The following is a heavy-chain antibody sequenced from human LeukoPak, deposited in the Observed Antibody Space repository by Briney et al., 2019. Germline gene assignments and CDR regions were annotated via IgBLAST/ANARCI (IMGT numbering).Heavy chain of an antibody. Sequence: GGSLRLSCAASGFTFSDYYMSWIRQAPGKGLEWVSYISSSGSTIYYADSVKGRFTISRDNAKNSLYLQMNSLRAEDTAVYYCARAALNDYGDYDADYFDYWGQGTLVTVSS. V-gene: IGHV3-11*01. CDR1: GFTFSDYY. CDR3: ARAALNDYGDYDADYFDY. D-gene: IGHD4-17*01. J-gene: IGHJ4*02. CDR2: ISSSGSTI.